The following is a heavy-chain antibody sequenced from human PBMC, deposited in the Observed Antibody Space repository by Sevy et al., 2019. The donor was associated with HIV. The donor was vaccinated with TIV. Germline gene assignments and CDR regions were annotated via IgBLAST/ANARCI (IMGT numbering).Heavy chain of an antibody. Sequence: GESLKISCAASGFTFSTYSMNWVRQAPGKGLEWVSSISNDYYYIYYADSVKGRFTITRNNAKNSQYLQMNNLRAEDTAVYYCARATGTEALVAFDFWGQGTRVTVSS. CDR1: GFTFSTYS. CDR3: ARATGTEALVAFDF. J-gene: IGHJ3*01. V-gene: IGHV3-21*01. D-gene: IGHD1-1*01. CDR2: ISNDYYYI.